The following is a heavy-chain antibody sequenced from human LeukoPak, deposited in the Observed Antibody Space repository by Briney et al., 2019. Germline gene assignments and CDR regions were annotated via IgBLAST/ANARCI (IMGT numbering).Heavy chain of an antibody. Sequence: SETLSLTCTVSGGSISSGSYYWGWIRQPPGKGLEWIGSIYYSGSTYYNPSLKSRVTISVDTSKNQFSLKLTSVTAADTAVYYCARLGIGVVPSAMLGDYYFDYWGQGTLVTVSS. CDR3: ARLGIGVVPSAMLGDYYFDY. D-gene: IGHD2-2*01. J-gene: IGHJ4*02. CDR1: GGSISSGSYY. CDR2: IYYSGST. V-gene: IGHV4-39*01.